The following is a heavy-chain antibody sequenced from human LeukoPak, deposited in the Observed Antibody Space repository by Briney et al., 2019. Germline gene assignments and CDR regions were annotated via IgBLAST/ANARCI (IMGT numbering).Heavy chain of an antibody. Sequence: GRSLRLSCAASGFTFSSYGMHWVRQAPGKGLEWVAVIWYDGSNKYYADSVKGRFTISRDNSKNTLYLQMNSLRAEDTAVYYCARAYSSGYFYFDYWGQGTLVTVSS. CDR1: GFTFSSYG. J-gene: IGHJ4*02. D-gene: IGHD3-22*01. CDR3: ARAYSSGYFYFDY. V-gene: IGHV3-33*08. CDR2: IWYDGSNK.